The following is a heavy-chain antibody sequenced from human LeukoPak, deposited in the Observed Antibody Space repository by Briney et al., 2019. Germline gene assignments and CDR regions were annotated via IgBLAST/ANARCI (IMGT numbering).Heavy chain of an antibody. J-gene: IGHJ4*02. Sequence: PSETLSLTCTVSGGSISSGSYYWSWIRQPAGKGLEWIGRIYTSGSTNYNPSLKSRVTISVDTSKNQFSLKLSSVTAADTAVYYCARQTTVTTLFDYWGQGTLVAVSS. CDR3: ARQTTVTTLFDY. CDR1: GGSISSGSYY. CDR2: IYTSGST. V-gene: IGHV4-61*02. D-gene: IGHD4-17*01.